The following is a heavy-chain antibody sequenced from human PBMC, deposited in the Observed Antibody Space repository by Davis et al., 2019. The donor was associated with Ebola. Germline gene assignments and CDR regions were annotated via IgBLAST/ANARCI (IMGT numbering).Heavy chain of an antibody. D-gene: IGHD1-1*01. J-gene: IGHJ4*02. CDR3: AKRTAGSQAFVDY. Sequence: GGSLRLSCAASGFTFSSYGMHWVRQAPGKGLEWVAVIWYDGSNKYYADSVKGRFAISRDNSKNTVFLQMTSLRAEDTAVYYCAKRTAGSQAFVDYWGQGTLVTVSS. CDR1: GFTFSSYG. CDR2: IWYDGSNK. V-gene: IGHV3-33*06.